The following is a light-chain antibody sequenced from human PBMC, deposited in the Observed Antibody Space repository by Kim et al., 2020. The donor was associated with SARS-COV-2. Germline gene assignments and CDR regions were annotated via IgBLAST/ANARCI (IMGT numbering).Light chain of an antibody. Sequence: PGERATLSCRASQSVSSSYLAWYQQKPGQAPRLLIYGASSRATGIPDRFSGSGSGTDFTLTISRLEPEDFAVYYCQQYGSSPPWTFGQGTKVDIK. CDR1: QSVSSSY. CDR3: QQYGSSPPWT. J-gene: IGKJ1*01. V-gene: IGKV3-20*01. CDR2: GAS.